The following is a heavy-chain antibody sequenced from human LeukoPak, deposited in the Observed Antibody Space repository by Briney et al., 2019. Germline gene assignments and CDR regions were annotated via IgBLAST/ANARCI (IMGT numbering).Heavy chain of an antibody. J-gene: IGHJ4*02. Sequence: GGSLRLSCAASGFTFSSYSMNWVRQAPGKGLEWVSSISSSTSYIYYADSVKGRFTISRDNAKNSLYLQMNSLRADDTAVYYCAKGTSNHRPFDYWGQGSLVTVSS. CDR1: GFTFSSYS. D-gene: IGHD2-2*01. CDR3: AKGTSNHRPFDY. V-gene: IGHV3-21*01. CDR2: ISSSTSYI.